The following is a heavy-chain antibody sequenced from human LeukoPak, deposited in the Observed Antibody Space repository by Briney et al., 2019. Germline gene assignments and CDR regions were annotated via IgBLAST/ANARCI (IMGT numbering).Heavy chain of an antibody. V-gene: IGHV4-39*01. CDR2: IDYSGST. Sequence: SETLSLTCTVSGGSTSSSSYYWGWIRQPPGKGLEWIGSIDYSGSTYYNPSLKSRVTISVDTSKNQFSLKLSSVTAADTAVYYCARLAYYSYAFDIWGQGTMVTVSS. CDR3: ARLAYYSYAFDI. D-gene: IGHD3-10*01. J-gene: IGHJ3*02. CDR1: GGSTSSSSYY.